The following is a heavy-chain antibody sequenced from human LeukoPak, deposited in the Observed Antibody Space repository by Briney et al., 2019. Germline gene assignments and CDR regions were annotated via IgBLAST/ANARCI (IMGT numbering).Heavy chain of an antibody. CDR1: GFTFSSYA. J-gene: IGHJ4*02. CDR3: ARQVGPDY. Sequence: GGSLRLSCAASGFTFSSYAMIWVRQGPGKGLEWVSAVSGSGGSTYYADSVKGRFIISRDNYKNTLYLQMNSLRVDDTAVYYCARQVGPDYWGQGTLVTVSS. CDR2: VSGSGGST. V-gene: IGHV3-23*01.